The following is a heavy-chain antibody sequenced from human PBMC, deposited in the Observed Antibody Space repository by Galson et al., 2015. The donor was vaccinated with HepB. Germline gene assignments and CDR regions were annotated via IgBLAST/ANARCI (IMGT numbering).Heavy chain of an antibody. J-gene: IGHJ5*02. CDR3: TRLGVLAGYSSA. CDR2: IGRKAKNYAT. D-gene: IGHD6-13*01. Sequence: LRLSCAASGFTFSGSAMHWVRQTSGKGLGWVGRIGRKAKNYATAYAAPVKGRFIISRDDSKNTAFLQMNSLKTEDTSVYDCTRLGVLAGYSSAWGQGTLVTVSS. V-gene: IGHV3-73*01. CDR1: GFTFSGSA.